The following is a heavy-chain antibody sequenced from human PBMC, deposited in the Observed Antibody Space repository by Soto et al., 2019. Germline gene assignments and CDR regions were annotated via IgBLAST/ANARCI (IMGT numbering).Heavy chain of an antibody. CDR2: ISSSSSTI. CDR1: GFTFSSYS. Sequence: PGGSLRLSCSASGFTFSSYSMNWVRQAPGKGLEWVSYISSSSSTIYYADSVKGRFTISRDNAKNSLYLQMNSLRDEDTAVYYCARDFGVNRYFDWLTQQSYYYGMDVWGQGTAVTVSS. J-gene: IGHJ6*02. V-gene: IGHV3-48*02. CDR3: ARDFGVNRYFDWLTQQSYYYGMDV. D-gene: IGHD3-9*01.